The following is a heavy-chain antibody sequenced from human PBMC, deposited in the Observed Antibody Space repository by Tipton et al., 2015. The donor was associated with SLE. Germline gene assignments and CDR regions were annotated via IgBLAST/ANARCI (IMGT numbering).Heavy chain of an antibody. V-gene: IGHV4-34*01. J-gene: IGHJ6*02. CDR1: GGSFSGYY. CDR2: INHSGST. Sequence: TQSLTCAVYGGSFSGYYWSWIRQPPGKGLEWIGEINHSGSTTYNPSLKSRVTISVDTTKNQFSLKLSSVTAADAAVYYCARRFLEWFGYGMDVWGQGTTVTVSS. CDR3: ARRFLEWFGYGMDV. D-gene: IGHD3-3*01.